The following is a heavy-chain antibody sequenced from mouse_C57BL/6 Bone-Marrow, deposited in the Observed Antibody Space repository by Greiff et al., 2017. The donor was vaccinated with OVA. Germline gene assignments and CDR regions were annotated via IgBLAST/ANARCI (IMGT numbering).Heavy chain of an antibody. D-gene: IGHD1-1*01. Sequence: VQLQQPGAELVMPGASVKLSCKASGYTFTSYWMHWVKQRPGQGLEWIGEIDPSDSYTNYNQKFKGKSTLTVDKSSSTAYMQLSILTSEDSAVYYCARWGTTVVATGYFDVWGTGTTVTGSS. CDR2: IDPSDSYT. V-gene: IGHV1-69*01. CDR3: ARWGTTVVATGYFDV. J-gene: IGHJ1*03. CDR1: GYTFTSYW.